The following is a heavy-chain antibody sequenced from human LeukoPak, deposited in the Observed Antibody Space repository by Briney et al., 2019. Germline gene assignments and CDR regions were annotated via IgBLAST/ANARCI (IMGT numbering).Heavy chain of an antibody. CDR1: GYSFTSYW. Sequence: GESLKISCKGSGYSFTSYWIGWVRLMPGKGLEWMGIIYPGDSDTRYSPSFQGQVTISADKSISTAYLQWSSLKASDTAMYYCARGAIDDILTGLPDYWGQGTLVTVSS. J-gene: IGHJ4*02. D-gene: IGHD3-9*01. V-gene: IGHV5-51*01. CDR3: ARGAIDDILTGLPDY. CDR2: IYPGDSDT.